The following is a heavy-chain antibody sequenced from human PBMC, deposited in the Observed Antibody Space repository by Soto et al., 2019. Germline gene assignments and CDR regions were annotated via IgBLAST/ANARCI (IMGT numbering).Heavy chain of an antibody. CDR3: AREFLGTTGAFDI. Sequence: QTGGSLRLSCAASGFTVSSNYMSWVRQAPGKGLEWVSVIYSGGSTYYADSVKGRFTISRDNSKNTLYLQMNSLRAEDTAVYYCAREFLGTTGAFDIWGQGTMVTVSS. CDR1: GFTVSSNY. J-gene: IGHJ3*02. D-gene: IGHD7-27*01. V-gene: IGHV3-53*01. CDR2: IYSGGST.